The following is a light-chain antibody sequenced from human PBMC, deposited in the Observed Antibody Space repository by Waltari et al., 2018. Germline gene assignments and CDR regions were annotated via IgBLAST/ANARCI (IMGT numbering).Light chain of an antibody. CDR2: DGY. V-gene: IGLV1-47*01. Sequence: QSVLTQPPSASGAPGQEVSISCSGGSTTITNYVFWYQQFPGTAPKRIVYDGYERPSGVPDRFSASKSGTSACRAISGLRSDDEADYYCATWDDSLNGWVFGGGTKLTVL. J-gene: IGLJ3*02. CDR3: ATWDDSLNGWV. CDR1: STTITNY.